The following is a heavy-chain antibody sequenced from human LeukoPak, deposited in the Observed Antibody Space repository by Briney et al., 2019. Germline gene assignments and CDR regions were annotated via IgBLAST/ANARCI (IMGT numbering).Heavy chain of an antibody. J-gene: IGHJ4*02. CDR3: VRSLDY. Sequence: GGPLRLSCAASGFTFSSYAMNWVRPAPGKGLEWVLVIAGSDGFTQYADSVKGRFTISRDNSKNTVYLQMNRLRVEDTALYYCVRSLDYWGQGTLVTVSS. CDR1: GFTFSSYA. CDR2: IAGSDGFT. V-gene: IGHV3-23*01.